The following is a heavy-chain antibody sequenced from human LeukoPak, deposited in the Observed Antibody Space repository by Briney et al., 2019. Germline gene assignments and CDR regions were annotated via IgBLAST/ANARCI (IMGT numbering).Heavy chain of an antibody. CDR2: ISGSGGST. D-gene: IGHD3-22*01. CDR1: GFTFSSYA. CDR3: AKDSMIGDYYDSSGSDASDI. Sequence: GGSLRLSCAASGFTFSSYAMSWVRQAPGKGLEWVSAISGSGGSTYYADSVKGRFTISRDNSKNTLYLQMNSLRAEDTAVYYCAKDSMIGDYYDSSGSDASDIWGQGTMVTVSS. J-gene: IGHJ3*02. V-gene: IGHV3-23*01.